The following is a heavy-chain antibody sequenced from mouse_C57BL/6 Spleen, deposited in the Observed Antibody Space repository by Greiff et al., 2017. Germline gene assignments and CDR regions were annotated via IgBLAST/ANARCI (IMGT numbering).Heavy chain of an antibody. V-gene: IGHV1-59*01. D-gene: IGHD4-1*01. Sequence: QVQLQQPGAELVRPGTSVKLSCKASGYTFTSYWMHWVKQRPGQGLEWIGVIDPSDSYTNYNQKFKGKATLTVDTSSSTAYMQLSSLTSEDSAVYYCASGVTGTRYYAMDYWGQGTSVTVSS. CDR3: ASGVTGTRYYAMDY. CDR1: GYTFTSYW. CDR2: IDPSDSYT. J-gene: IGHJ4*01.